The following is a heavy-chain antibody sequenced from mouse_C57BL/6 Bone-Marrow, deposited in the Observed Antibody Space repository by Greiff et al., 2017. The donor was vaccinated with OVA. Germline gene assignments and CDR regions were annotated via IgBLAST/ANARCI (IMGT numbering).Heavy chain of an antibody. CDR1: GYSITSGYD. CDR2: IRYSGST. CDR3: ARGPDFDY. Sequence: VQLKESGPGMVKPSQSLSLTCTVTGYSITSGYDWHWIRHFPGNQLEWMGYIRYSGSTNYNPSLKSRISITHDTSKNHYFLRLNSVTTEDTATDYCARGPDFDYWGQGTTLTVSS. J-gene: IGHJ2*01. V-gene: IGHV3-1*01.